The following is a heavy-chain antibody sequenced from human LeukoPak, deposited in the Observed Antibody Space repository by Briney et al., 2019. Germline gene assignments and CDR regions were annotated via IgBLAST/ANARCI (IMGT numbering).Heavy chain of an antibody. CDR3: AKGPIVVMTD. J-gene: IGHJ4*02. V-gene: IGHV3-30*04. Sequence: GGSLRLSCAASGFTFSSSTMHWVCQAPGKGLEWVAVISYDGSNRYYADSVKGRFTISRDNSKNTLYLQMNSLRAEDTAVYYCAKGPIVVMTDWGQGTLVTVSS. D-gene: IGHD3-22*01. CDR1: GFTFSSST. CDR2: ISYDGSNR.